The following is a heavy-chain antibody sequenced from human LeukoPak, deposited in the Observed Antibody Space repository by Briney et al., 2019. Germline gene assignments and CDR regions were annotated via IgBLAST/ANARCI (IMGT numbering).Heavy chain of an antibody. CDR3: ARITFVVEGYGMDV. J-gene: IGHJ6*02. D-gene: IGHD2-21*01. V-gene: IGHV4-4*07. Sequence: SSETLSLTCIVSGGSIGPYYWSWIRQAAGKGPEWIGRIYTTGTADYNPSLKGRVTISVDTSKNQFSLSLSSVTAADTAVYYCARITFVVEGYGMDVWGQGTTVTVSS. CDR2: IYTTGTA. CDR1: GGSIGPYY.